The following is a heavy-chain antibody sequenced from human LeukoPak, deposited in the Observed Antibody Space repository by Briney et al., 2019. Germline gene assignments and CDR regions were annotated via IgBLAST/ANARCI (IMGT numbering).Heavy chain of an antibody. Sequence: ASVKVSCKASGYTFTSYGIGWVRQAPGQGLEWMGWISAYNGNTNYAQKLQGRVTMTTDTSTSTAYMELRSLRSDDTAVYYCAREDTYYYDSSGYYYFDYWGQGTLVTVSS. D-gene: IGHD3-22*01. J-gene: IGHJ4*02. CDR1: GYTFTSYG. CDR2: ISAYNGNT. CDR3: AREDTYYYDSSGYYYFDY. V-gene: IGHV1-18*01.